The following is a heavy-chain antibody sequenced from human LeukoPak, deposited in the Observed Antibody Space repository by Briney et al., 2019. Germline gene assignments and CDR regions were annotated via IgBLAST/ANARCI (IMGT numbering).Heavy chain of an antibody. D-gene: IGHD3-22*01. V-gene: IGHV4-34*01. CDR1: GGSFSGYY. J-gene: IGHJ4*02. CDR3: ARRLITMIVVVVAVPYFDY. Sequence: SETLSLTCAVYGGSFSGYYWSWIRQPPGKGLEWIGEINHSGSTNYNPSLKSRVTISVDTSKNQFSLKLSSATAADTAVYYCARRLITMIVVVVAVPYFDYWGQGTLVTVSS. CDR2: INHSGST.